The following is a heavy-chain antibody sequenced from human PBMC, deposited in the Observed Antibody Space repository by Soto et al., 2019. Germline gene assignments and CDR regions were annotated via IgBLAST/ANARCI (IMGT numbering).Heavy chain of an antibody. V-gene: IGHV3-48*02. Sequence: EVQLVESGGGLVQPGGSLKLSCAASGFTFSSYSMNWVGQAPGKGLEGVSYISSSSSTIYYADSVKGRFTISRDNAKNSLYLQMNSLRDEDTAVYYCARGLYYYDSRGYWGYWGQGTLVTVSS. J-gene: IGHJ4*02. CDR1: GFTFSSYS. CDR2: ISSSSSTI. CDR3: ARGLYYYDSRGYWGY. D-gene: IGHD3-22*01.